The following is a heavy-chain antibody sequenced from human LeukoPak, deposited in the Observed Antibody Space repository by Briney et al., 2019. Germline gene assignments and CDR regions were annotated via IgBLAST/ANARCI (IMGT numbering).Heavy chain of an antibody. D-gene: IGHD3-10*01. V-gene: IGHV4-61*08. CDR1: GGSISSGDYY. CDR2: IYYSGST. CDR3: ARQGPTMVADY. Sequence: SETLSLTCTVSGGSISSGDYYWSWIRQPPGKGLEWIGYIYYSGSTNYNPSLKSRVTISVDASKNQFSLKLSSVTAADTAVYYCARQGPTMVADYWGQGTLVTVSS. J-gene: IGHJ4*02.